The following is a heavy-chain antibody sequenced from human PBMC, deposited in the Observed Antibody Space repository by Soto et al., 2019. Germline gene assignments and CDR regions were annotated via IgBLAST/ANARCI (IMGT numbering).Heavy chain of an antibody. D-gene: IGHD2-21*02. CDR2: IWYDGSNK. Sequence: QVQLVESGGGVVQPGRSLRLSCAASGFTFSSYGMHWVRQAPGKGLEWVAVIWYDGSNKYYADSVKGRFTISRDNSKNTLYLQMNSLRAEDTAVYYCARVNIDWYSSGAFALDYWGQGTLVTVSS. J-gene: IGHJ4*02. CDR3: ARVNIDWYSSGAFALDY. V-gene: IGHV3-33*01. CDR1: GFTFSSYG.